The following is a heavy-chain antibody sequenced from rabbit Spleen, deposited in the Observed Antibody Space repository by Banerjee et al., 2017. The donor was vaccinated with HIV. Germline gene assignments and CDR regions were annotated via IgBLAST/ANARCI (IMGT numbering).Heavy chain of an antibody. J-gene: IGHJ6*01. V-gene: IGHV1S45*01. D-gene: IGHD7-1*01. CDR3: ARDTGTSFSSYGMDL. CDR1: GFSFSDRDV. Sequence: QEQLVESGGGLVKPEGSLTLACKASGFSFSDRDVMCWVRQAPGKGLQWIACINTYTGKPVYATWPKGRFTISRTSSTTVTLQMTSLTAADTATYFCARDTGTSFSSYGMDLWGPGTLVTVS. CDR2: INTYTGKP.